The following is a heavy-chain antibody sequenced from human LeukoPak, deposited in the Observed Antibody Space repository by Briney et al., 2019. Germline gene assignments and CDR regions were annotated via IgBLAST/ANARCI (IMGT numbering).Heavy chain of an antibody. CDR3: AREAIVLMVYAEPYYFDY. CDR1: GYTFTSYD. CDR2: IIPIFGTA. J-gene: IGHJ4*02. V-gene: IGHV1-69*05. D-gene: IGHD2-8*01. Sequence: SVKVSCKASGYTFTSYDIDWVRQATGQGLEWMGRIIPIFGTANYAQKFQGRVTITTDESTSTAYMELSSLRSEDTAVYYCAREAIVLMVYAEPYYFDYWGQGTLVTVSS.